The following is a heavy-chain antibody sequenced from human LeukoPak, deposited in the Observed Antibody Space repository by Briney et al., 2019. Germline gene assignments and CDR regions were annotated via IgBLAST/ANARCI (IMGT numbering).Heavy chain of an antibody. CDR2: IYYSGST. D-gene: IGHD3-22*01. Sequence: SETLSLTCTVSGGTISSYYWSWIRQPPGKGLEWIGYIYYSGSTNYNPSLYSRVTISVDTSKNQFSLKLSSVTAADTAVYYCARLHATYYYDSSGQGWFDPWGQGTLVTVSS. J-gene: IGHJ5*02. CDR1: GGTISSYY. V-gene: IGHV4-59*08. CDR3: ARLHATYYYDSSGQGWFDP.